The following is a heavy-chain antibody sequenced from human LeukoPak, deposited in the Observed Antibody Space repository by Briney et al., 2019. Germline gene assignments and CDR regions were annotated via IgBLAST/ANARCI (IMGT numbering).Heavy chain of an antibody. CDR1: GYRFTNYW. D-gene: IGHD2-2*01. CDR2: IYPGDSDT. J-gene: IGHJ4*02. Sequence: GESLKISCKGSGYRFTNYWIGWVRQMPGKGLEWMGIIYPGDSDTRYSPSFQGQVTISADKSISTAYLQWSSLKASDTAMYYCARPYCSSTSCPIDYWGQGTLVTVSS. CDR3: ARPYCSSTSCPIDY. V-gene: IGHV5-51*01.